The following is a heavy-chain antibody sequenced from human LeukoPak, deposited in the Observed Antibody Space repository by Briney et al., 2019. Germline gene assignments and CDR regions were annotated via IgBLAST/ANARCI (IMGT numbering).Heavy chain of an antibody. Sequence: GSLRLSCAASGFTFGSYSMNWVRQAPGKGLEWVSAISGSGGSTYYADSVKGRFTISRDNSKNTLYLQMNSLRAEDTAVYYCAKGDGYSSGWYPPYYYYGMDVWGQGTTVTVSS. CDR1: GFTFGSYS. J-gene: IGHJ6*02. V-gene: IGHV3-23*01. D-gene: IGHD6-19*01. CDR3: AKGDGYSSGWYPPYYYYGMDV. CDR2: ISGSGGST.